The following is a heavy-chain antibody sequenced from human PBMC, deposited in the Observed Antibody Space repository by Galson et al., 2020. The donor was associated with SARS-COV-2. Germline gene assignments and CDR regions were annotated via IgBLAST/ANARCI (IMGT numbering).Heavy chain of an antibody. V-gene: IGHV1-69*04. CDR2: IIPIHDTA. Sequence: ASVKVSCTASGGTFNDFAFSSARQDPGQGLEWMGRIIPIHDTAHYAQSFQDRVTTTADRSTTTAYREFRSLRSQDTAVYYCAEGSDYWGQGTLVTVSS. J-gene: IGHJ4*02. CDR1: GGTFNDFA. CDR3: AEGSDY.